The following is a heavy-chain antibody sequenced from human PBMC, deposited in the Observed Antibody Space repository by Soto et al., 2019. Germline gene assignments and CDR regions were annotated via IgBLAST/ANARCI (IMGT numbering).Heavy chain of an antibody. J-gene: IGHJ4*02. D-gene: IGHD2-8*02. CDR2: TSYTGVT. Sequence: SETLSLTCTVSGGSISRSTYYWGWIRQPPGKGLEWIGYTSYTGVTYYSPSLQSRISISVDTSKNQFSLTLNSVTAADTAVYYCAAVRVAAPSHFDYWGQGTLVTVSS. CDR1: GGSISRSTYY. CDR3: AAVRVAAPSHFDY. V-gene: IGHV4-39*07.